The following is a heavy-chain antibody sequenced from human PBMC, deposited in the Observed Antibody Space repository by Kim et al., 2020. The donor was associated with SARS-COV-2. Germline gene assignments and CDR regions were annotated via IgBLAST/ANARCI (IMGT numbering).Heavy chain of an antibody. V-gene: IGHV3-53*04. CDR3: AGYGSGSYYNSFDY. Sequence: ADSVKGRFTTSRHNSKNTLYLQMNSLRAEDTAVYYCAGYGSGSYYNSFDYWGQGTLVTVSS. D-gene: IGHD3-10*01. J-gene: IGHJ4*02.